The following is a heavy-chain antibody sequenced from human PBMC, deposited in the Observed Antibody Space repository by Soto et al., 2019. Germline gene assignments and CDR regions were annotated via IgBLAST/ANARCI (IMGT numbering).Heavy chain of an antibody. CDR1: GYTFTNYH. J-gene: IGHJ5*02. V-gene: IGHV1-18*01. CDR2: ISAYNGNT. D-gene: IGHD1-26*01. Sequence: ASVKVSCKASGYTFTNYHISWVRQAPGQGLEWMGWISAYNGNTNYVQKLQGRVTMTTDTSTSTAYMELRSLRSDDTAVYYCARASGSSYWFDPWGQGTLVTVSS. CDR3: ARASGSSYWFDP.